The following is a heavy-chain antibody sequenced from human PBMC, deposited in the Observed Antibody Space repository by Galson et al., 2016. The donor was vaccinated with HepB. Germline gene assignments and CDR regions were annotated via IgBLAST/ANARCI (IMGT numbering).Heavy chain of an antibody. D-gene: IGHD4-17*01. CDR1: GFTFSTYA. CDR2: ISGSGGST. V-gene: IGHV3-23*01. CDR3: AKGYGVFDY. J-gene: IGHJ4*02. Sequence: SLRLSCAASGFTFSTYAMSWVRQAPGKGLEWVSAISGSGGSTYYADSVKGRFTISRDNSKNTVYLQMNSLRAEDTAAYYCAKGYGVFDYWGQGTLVTVSS.